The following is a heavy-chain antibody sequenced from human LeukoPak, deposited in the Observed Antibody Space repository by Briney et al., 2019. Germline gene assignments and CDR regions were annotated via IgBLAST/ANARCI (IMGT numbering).Heavy chain of an antibody. J-gene: IGHJ2*01. Sequence: SETLSLTCTVSGGSISRYHWSWIRQPPGKGLEWIGYKDYSGSTNYNRSLKSRVTISVETSKNQFSLKLSSVTAADTAVYYCARVYYSSSYDYWYFDLWGGSTLVTVSS. CDR2: KDYSGST. D-gene: IGHD6-13*01. V-gene: IGHV4-59*01. CDR1: GGSISRYH. CDR3: ARVYYSSSYDYWYFDL.